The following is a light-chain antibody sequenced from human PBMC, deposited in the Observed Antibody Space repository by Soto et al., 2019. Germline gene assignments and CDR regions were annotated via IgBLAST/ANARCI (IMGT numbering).Light chain of an antibody. CDR2: TTT. CDR3: AAWDASLSGYV. Sequence: SFLAQPPSASGTPGQRVSISCSGSNSKIGSNYVYWYQQLPGTAPKLLIYTTTQRPSAVPARFSGSKSGTSASPAITGLRSEDEADYYCAAWDASLSGYVFGTGTKVTVL. CDR1: NSKIGSNY. J-gene: IGLJ1*01. V-gene: IGLV1-47*02.